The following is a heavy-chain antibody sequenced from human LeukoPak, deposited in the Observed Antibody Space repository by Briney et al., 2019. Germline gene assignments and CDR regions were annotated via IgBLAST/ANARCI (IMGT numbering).Heavy chain of an antibody. CDR3: TRRNEFRSGPY. CDR1: GFIFSNYA. J-gene: IGHJ4*02. Sequence: GGSLRLSCAASGFIFSNYAMGWVRQAPGKGLEWISGITGSGGSPYYADSVKGRFTISRDNSKNTLFLQMMGLRVEDTAVYYCTRRNEFRSGPYWGQGTLVTVAS. V-gene: IGHV3-23*01. D-gene: IGHD3-3*01. CDR2: ITGSGGSP.